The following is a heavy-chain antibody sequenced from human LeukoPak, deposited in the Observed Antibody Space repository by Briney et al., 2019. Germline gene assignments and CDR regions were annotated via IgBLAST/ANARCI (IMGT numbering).Heavy chain of an antibody. Sequence: GGSLRLSCAASGFTFSSYGMHWVRQAPGKGLESVSHIKSDGTTTTYADSVKGRFTISRDNAKNTVYLQMNSLRADDTAVYYCARDYGGLDYWGQGTLVTVSS. CDR3: ARDYGGLDY. J-gene: IGHJ4*02. V-gene: IGHV3-74*01. CDR1: GFTFSSYG. CDR2: IKSDGTTT. D-gene: IGHD4-17*01.